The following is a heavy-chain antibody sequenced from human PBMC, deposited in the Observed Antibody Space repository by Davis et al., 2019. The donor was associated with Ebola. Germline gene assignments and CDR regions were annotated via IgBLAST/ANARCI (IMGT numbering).Heavy chain of an antibody. Sequence: GESLKISCVASGLTFSRYGMHWVRQTPGKGLEWVAFIWFDGRNAHYIDSVKGRFTISRDNSKDTLYLQMNSLRAEDTAVYYCAAEIWFGDRQGAFDIWGQGTMVTVSS. J-gene: IGHJ3*02. CDR2: IWFDGRNA. V-gene: IGHV3-30*02. CDR3: AAEIWFGDRQGAFDI. D-gene: IGHD3-10*01. CDR1: GLTFSRYG.